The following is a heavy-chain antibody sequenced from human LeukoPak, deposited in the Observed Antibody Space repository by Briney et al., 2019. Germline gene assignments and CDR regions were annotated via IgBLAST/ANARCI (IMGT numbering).Heavy chain of an antibody. CDR1: GYNFTNFW. Sequence: GESLKISCKGSGYNFTNFWIGWVRQMPGKGLEWMGIIYPSDSDTRYSPSFQGQVTISADKSISTAYLQWNSLKASDTAMYYCARFVGACSGGSCYSDSWGQGTLVTVSS. V-gene: IGHV5-51*01. CDR3: ARFVGACSGGSCYSDS. J-gene: IGHJ4*02. D-gene: IGHD2-15*01. CDR2: IYPSDSDT.